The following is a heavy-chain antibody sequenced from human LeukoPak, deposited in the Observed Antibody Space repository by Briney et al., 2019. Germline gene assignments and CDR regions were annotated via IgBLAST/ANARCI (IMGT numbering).Heavy chain of an antibody. CDR1: GYSISSGYY. CDR2: IYHSGST. V-gene: IGHV4-38-2*02. D-gene: IGHD4-23*01. CDR3: AREGGGNSDY. Sequence: SETLSLTCTVSGYSISSGYYWGWIRQPPGKGLEWIGSIYHSGSTYYNPSLKSRVTISVDTSKNQFSLNLSSVTAADTAVYYCAREGGGNSDYWGQGTLVTVSS. J-gene: IGHJ4*02.